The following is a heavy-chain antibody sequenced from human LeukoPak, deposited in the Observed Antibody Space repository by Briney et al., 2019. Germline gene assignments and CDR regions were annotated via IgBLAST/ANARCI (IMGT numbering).Heavy chain of an antibody. CDR2: IYSSGSA. CDR3: ARHGGGYDYDY. D-gene: IGHD5-12*01. Sequence: SETLSLTCTVSGGPISSYYWSWIRQPPGKGLEWIGYIYSSGSAIYNPSLKSRVTISEDTSKNQFSLKLSSVTAADTAVYYCARHGGGYDYDYWGQGTLVTVSS. V-gene: IGHV4-59*08. J-gene: IGHJ4*02. CDR1: GGPISSYY.